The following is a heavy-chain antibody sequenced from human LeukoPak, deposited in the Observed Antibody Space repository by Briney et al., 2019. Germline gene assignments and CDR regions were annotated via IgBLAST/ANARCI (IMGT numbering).Heavy chain of an antibody. J-gene: IGHJ4*02. Sequence: PSETLSLTCTVSGGSISSYYWCWIRQPPGKGLEWIGYIYYSGSTNYNPSLKSRVTISGDTSKNQFSLKLSSVTAADTAVYYCARGLTMVRGVVTYDYWGQGTLVTVSS. CDR2: IYYSGST. V-gene: IGHV4-59*08. CDR3: ARGLTMVRGVVTYDY. CDR1: GGSISSYY. D-gene: IGHD3-10*01.